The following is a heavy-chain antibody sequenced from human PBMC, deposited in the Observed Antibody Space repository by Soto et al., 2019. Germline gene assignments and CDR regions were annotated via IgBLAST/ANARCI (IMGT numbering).Heavy chain of an antibody. CDR1: GFTFSDFA. V-gene: IGHV3-23*01. J-gene: IGHJ4*02. CDR3: AKMYYYGSGRAFDY. D-gene: IGHD3-10*01. Sequence: GGSLRLSCAASGFTFSDFAMSWVRQTPGKGLEWVSTISGSGDSTYYADSVKGRFTFSRDNSENTLYLQMKSLRADDTAVYYCAKMYYYGSGRAFDYWGQGTLVTVSS. CDR2: ISGSGDST.